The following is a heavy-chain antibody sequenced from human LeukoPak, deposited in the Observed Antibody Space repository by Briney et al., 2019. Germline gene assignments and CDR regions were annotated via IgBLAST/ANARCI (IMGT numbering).Heavy chain of an antibody. CDR2: ISAYNGNT. D-gene: IGHD4-17*01. Sequence: ASVEVSCKASGYTFTSYGISWVRQAPGQGLEWMGWISAYNGNTNYAQKLQGRVTMTTDTSTSTAYMELRSLRSDDTAVYYCARLVTVTTYYYYYYYMDVWGKGTTVTVSS. V-gene: IGHV1-18*01. CDR1: GYTFTSYG. J-gene: IGHJ6*03. CDR3: ARLVTVTTYYYYYYYMDV.